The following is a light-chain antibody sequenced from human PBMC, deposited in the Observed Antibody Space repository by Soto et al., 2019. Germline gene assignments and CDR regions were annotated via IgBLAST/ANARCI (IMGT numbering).Light chain of an antibody. CDR1: RSVSSS. CDR3: QQYNDWPPLT. CDR2: GVS. Sequence: EVVMTQSPATLSVSPGERATLSCRASRSVSSSLAWYRQRPGQAPRLLIYGVSTRATGVPARFSGSGSGTEFTLTISSLQSEDFAIYYCQQYNDWPPLTFGGGTKVEI. J-gene: IGKJ4*01. V-gene: IGKV3-15*01.